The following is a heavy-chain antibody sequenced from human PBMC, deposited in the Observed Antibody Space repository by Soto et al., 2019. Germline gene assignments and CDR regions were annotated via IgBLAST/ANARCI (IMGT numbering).Heavy chain of an antibody. CDR1: GFTFSSYS. D-gene: IGHD5-12*01. V-gene: IGHV3-21*01. CDR2: ISSSSSYI. Sequence: ESGGGLVKPGGSLRLSCAASGFTFSSYSMNWVRQAPGKGLEWVSSISSSSSYIYYADSVKGRFTISRDNAKNSLYLQMNSLRAEDTAVYYCAKVATIGTYMDVWGKGTTVTVSS. CDR3: AKVATIGTYMDV. J-gene: IGHJ6*03.